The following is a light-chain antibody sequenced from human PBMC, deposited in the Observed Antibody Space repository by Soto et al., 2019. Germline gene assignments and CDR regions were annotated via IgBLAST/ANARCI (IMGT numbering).Light chain of an antibody. Sequence: EIVLTQSPGTLSLSPGERATLSCRASQSLSSNYLAWYQQKPGQAPRLLIYGASSRASGIPDRFSGSGSGTDFTLTISSLEPEDFAVSYCQHYGRSAIFTLGPGTTVDIK. CDR3: QHYGRSAIFT. J-gene: IGKJ3*01. CDR1: QSLSSNY. CDR2: GAS. V-gene: IGKV3-20*01.